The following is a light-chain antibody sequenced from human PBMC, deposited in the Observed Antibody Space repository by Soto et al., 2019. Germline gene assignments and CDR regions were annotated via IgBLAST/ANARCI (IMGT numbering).Light chain of an antibody. CDR2: GNT. Sequence: QSVLTQPPSVSGAPGQRVTISCTGSSSNIGAGYDVHWYQQLPGTAPKLLIFGNTNRPSGVPDRFSGSKSGTSASLAISGLHAEDEADYYCQSYGSSLSGRLFVGGTKLTVL. J-gene: IGLJ3*02. V-gene: IGLV1-40*01. CDR1: SSNIGAGYD. CDR3: QSYGSSLSGRL.